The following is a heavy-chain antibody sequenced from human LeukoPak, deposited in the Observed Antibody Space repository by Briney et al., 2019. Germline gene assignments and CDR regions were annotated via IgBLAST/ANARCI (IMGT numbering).Heavy chain of an antibody. CDR2: IYYSGGT. CDR1: GGSISSYY. V-gene: IGHV4-59*08. J-gene: IGHJ4*02. D-gene: IGHD6-19*01. CDR3: ASGGAVAGTPAFDY. Sequence: SETLSLTCTVSGGSISSYYWSWIRQPPGKGLEWIWYIYYSGGTNYNPSLKSRVTISVDTSKNQFSLKLSSVTAADTAVYYCASGGAVAGTPAFDYWGQGTLVTVSS.